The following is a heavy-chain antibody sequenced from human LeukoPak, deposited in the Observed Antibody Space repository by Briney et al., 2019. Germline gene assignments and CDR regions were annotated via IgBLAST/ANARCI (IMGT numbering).Heavy chain of an antibody. CDR3: ARSGVFSGYDAFDI. CDR2: INHSGST. J-gene: IGHJ3*02. V-gene: IGHV4-34*01. CDR1: GGSFSGYY. D-gene: IGHD3-9*01. Sequence: PSETLSLTCAVYGGSFSGYYWSWIRQPPGKGLEWIGEINHSGSTNYNPSLKSRVTISVDTSKNQFSLKVTSVTAADTAVYYCARSGVFSGYDAFDIWGQGTMVTVSS.